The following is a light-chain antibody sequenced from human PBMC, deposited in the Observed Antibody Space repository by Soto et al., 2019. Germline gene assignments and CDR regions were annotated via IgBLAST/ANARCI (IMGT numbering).Light chain of an antibody. CDR3: QQYKNGPHFT. V-gene: IGKV3-15*01. Sequence: EIVMTQSPATLSVSPGERATLSCRASQSVSTKLAWYRHKPGQAPRLLIYGASTRATRIPARFSGSGSGTEFSLTINSLQSEYFAVYYCQQYKNGPHFTFCPGTTVDIK. CDR2: GAS. J-gene: IGKJ3*01. CDR1: QSVSTK.